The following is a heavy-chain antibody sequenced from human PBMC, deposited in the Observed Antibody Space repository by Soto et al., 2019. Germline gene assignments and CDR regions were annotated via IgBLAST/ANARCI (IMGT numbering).Heavy chain of an antibody. Sequence: QITLKESGPTLVKPTQTLTLTCTFSGFSLTTGGVAVGWIRQPPGKALEWLALIYWDDDKRYSPSLKSRLSITKDTSKYQVVLTMTNMDPVDTATYYCARSECSGAECYSRWYFGLWGRGTLVTVSS. CDR3: ARSECSGAECYSRWYFGL. J-gene: IGHJ2*01. CDR2: IYWDDDK. CDR1: GFSLTTGGVA. V-gene: IGHV2-5*02. D-gene: IGHD2-15*01.